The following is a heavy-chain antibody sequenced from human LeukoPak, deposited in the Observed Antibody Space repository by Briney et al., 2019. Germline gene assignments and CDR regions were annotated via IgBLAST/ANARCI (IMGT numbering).Heavy chain of an antibody. CDR3: ARGGSSSSSGFDY. Sequence: GGSLRLSCAASGFTFSSYSMNWVRQAPGKGLEWVSSISSSSSSYIYYADSVKGRFTISRDNAKNSLYLQMNSLRAEDTAVYYCARGGSSSSSGFDYWGQGTLVTVSS. CDR2: ISSSSSSYI. D-gene: IGHD6-6*01. J-gene: IGHJ4*02. CDR1: GFTFSSYS. V-gene: IGHV3-21*01.